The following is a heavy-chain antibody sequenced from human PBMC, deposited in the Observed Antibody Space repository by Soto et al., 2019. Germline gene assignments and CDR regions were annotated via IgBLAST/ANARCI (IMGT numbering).Heavy chain of an antibody. J-gene: IGHJ4*02. Sequence: GASVKVSCKASGYTFTYRYLHWVRQAPGQALEWMGWITPFNANTNYTQKFQDRVTVTRDRSMSTAYMELSSLKSEDTAMYYCARDYYYDSSGYYAGFDYWGQGTLVTVSS. CDR3: ARDYYYDSSGYYAGFDY. CDR1: GYTFTYRY. CDR2: ITPFNANT. D-gene: IGHD3-22*01. V-gene: IGHV1-45*02.